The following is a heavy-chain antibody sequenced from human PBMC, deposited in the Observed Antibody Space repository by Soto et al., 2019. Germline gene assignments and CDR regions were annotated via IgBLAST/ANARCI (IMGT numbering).Heavy chain of an antibody. D-gene: IGHD2-21*02. J-gene: IGHJ3*02. CDR3: ARQEFVVVTAISAFDI. CDR1: GGSISSSSYY. V-gene: IGHV4-39*01. Sequence: QLQLQESGPGLVKPSETLSLTCTVSGGSISSSSYYWGWIRQPPGKGLEWIGSIYYSGSTYYNPSLKSRVTISVDTSKNQFSLKLSSVTAADTAVYYCARQEFVVVTAISAFDIWGQGTMVTVSS. CDR2: IYYSGST.